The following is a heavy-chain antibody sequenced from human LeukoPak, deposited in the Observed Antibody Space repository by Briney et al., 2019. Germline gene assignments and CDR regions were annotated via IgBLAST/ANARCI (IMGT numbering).Heavy chain of an antibody. CDR3: ARFKGSGDDACDI. Sequence: GESPKISCKGSGYGFSTYWIAWVRQMPGKGLELMGIIYPDDPDTRYSPSFEGQVTISADRSISTAYLQWSSLKASDTAMYYCARFKGSGDDACDIWGQGTMVTVSS. J-gene: IGHJ3*02. CDR2: IYPDDPDT. CDR1: GYGFSTYW. V-gene: IGHV5-51*01. D-gene: IGHD4-17*01.